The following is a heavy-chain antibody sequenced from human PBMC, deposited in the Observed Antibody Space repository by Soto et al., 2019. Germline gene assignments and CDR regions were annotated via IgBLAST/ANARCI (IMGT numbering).Heavy chain of an antibody. D-gene: IGHD3-3*01. CDR1: GGTFSSYT. J-gene: IGHJ5*02. CDR3: ARGRYGFWCGYNGFDP. V-gene: IGHV1-69*02. CDR2: IIPILGIA. Sequence: QVQLVQSGAEVKKPGSSVKVSCKASGGTFSSYTISWVRQAPGQGLEWMGRIIPILGIANYAQKFQGRVTITADKSTSTAYMELGSLISEHTAVYYCARGRYGFWCGYNGFDPWGQETLVTVSS.